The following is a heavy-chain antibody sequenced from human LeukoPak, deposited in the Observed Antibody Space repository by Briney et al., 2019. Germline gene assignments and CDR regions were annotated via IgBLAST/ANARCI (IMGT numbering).Heavy chain of an antibody. D-gene: IGHD2-2*02. V-gene: IGHV3-23*01. CDR2: ISGSGGST. J-gene: IGHJ4*02. CDR3: ARVKCSSTSCYTSADY. CDR1: GFTFSSYA. Sequence: PGGSLRLSCAASGFTFSSYAMSWVRQAPGKGLEWVSAISGSGGSTYYADSVKGRFTISRDNAKNSLYLQMNSLRAEDTAVYYCARVKCSSTSCYTSADYWGQGTLVTVSS.